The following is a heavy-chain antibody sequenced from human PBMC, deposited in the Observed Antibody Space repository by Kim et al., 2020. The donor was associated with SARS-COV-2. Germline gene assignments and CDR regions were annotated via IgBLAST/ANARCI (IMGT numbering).Heavy chain of an antibody. CDR3: ATVLTPRLPGGFYY. CDR2: IRRNSDYK. D-gene: IGHD3-10*01. J-gene: IGHJ4*02. Sequence: GGSLRLSCVASEFTLRSYSMNWVRQAPGKGLEWVSMIRRNSDYKYYADSVEGRFTISRDNAKNSLYLQMNSLRADDTAIYYCATVLTPRLPGGFYYWGPG. CDR1: EFTLRSYS. V-gene: IGHV3-21*06.